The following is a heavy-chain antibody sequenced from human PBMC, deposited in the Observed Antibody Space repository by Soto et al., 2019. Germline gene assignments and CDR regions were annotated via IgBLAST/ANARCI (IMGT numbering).Heavy chain of an antibody. D-gene: IGHD3-22*01. J-gene: IGHJ4*02. Sequence: ASLKVSCKASGYTFTGYYMHWVRQAPGQGLEWMGWINPNIGGTNYAQKFQGRVTMTKHTSISTAYMELSRLRSDDTAVYYCASSAGSSGYYPLDYWGQGTLVTVSS. CDR1: GYTFTGYY. CDR3: ASSAGSSGYYPLDY. CDR2: INPNIGGT. V-gene: IGHV1-2*02.